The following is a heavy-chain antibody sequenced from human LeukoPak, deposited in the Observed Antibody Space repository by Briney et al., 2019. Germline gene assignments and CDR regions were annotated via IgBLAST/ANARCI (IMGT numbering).Heavy chain of an antibody. CDR1: GYTFTRYG. CDR3: ARDPSHDSSGCPY. V-gene: IGHV1-18*01. D-gene: IGHD3-22*01. CDR2: IRAYNGNQ. J-gene: IGHJ4*02. Sequence: ASVKVSCKASGYTFTRYGISWVRQAPGQRLEWMGWIRAYNGNQNYAQKHQGKVTMTTDPSTSTAYMELRSLRSDDTAVYYCARDPSHDSSGCPYWGQGTLVTVSS.